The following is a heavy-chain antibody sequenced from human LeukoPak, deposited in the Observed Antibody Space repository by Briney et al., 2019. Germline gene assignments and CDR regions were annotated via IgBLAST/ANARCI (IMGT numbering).Heavy chain of an antibody. CDR2: IWYDGSNK. J-gene: IGHJ6*02. Sequence: GGSLRLSCAASGFTFSSYGMHWVRQAPGKGLAWVAVIWYDGSNKYYADSVKGRFTISRDNSKNTLYLQMNSLRAEDTAVYYCARAHWGIAVAGTSPNYYYYYGMDVWGQGTTVTVSS. V-gene: IGHV3-33*01. CDR3: ARAHWGIAVAGTSPNYYYYYGMDV. D-gene: IGHD6-19*01. CDR1: GFTFSSYG.